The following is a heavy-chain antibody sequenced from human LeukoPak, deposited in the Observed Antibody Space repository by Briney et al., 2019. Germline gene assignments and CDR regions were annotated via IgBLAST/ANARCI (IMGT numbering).Heavy chain of an antibody. D-gene: IGHD3-10*01. Sequence: SETLSLTCTVSGDSISSSDDYWGCIRQPPGKGLEWIGSIYYSGSTYYNPSLKSRVTISVDMSKNQFSLKLSSVTAADTAVYYCARPAVRTYYYYYMDVWGKGTTVTVSS. J-gene: IGHJ6*03. CDR3: ARPAVRTYYYYYMDV. CDR2: IYYSGST. V-gene: IGHV4-39*01. CDR1: GDSISSSDDY.